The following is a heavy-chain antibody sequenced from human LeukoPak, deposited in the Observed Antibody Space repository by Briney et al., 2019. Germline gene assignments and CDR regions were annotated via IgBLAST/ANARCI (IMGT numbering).Heavy chain of an antibody. Sequence: PSETLSLTCTVYGGSFSGYDWSWIRQPPGKGLEWIGEINHSGSTNYSPSLKSRVTISVDTSKNHFSLKVRSVTAADTAVYYCARGHGGLGGMDVWGQGNTVTVSS. J-gene: IGHJ6*02. CDR3: ARGHGGLGGMDV. CDR1: GGSFSGYD. D-gene: IGHD2-15*01. CDR2: INHSGST. V-gene: IGHV4-34*01.